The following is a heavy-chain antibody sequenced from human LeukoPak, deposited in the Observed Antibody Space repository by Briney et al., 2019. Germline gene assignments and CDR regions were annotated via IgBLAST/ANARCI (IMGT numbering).Heavy chain of an antibody. V-gene: IGHV4-59*12. Sequence: PSETLSLTCTVSGGSISTYYWNWLRQPPGKGLERVGYIYYSGSTNYNPSLKSRVTISVDASKNQFSLKLSSVTAADSAVYYCGRSQRRYSSSWYWDYWGQGTLVTASS. J-gene: IGHJ4*02. CDR3: GRSQRRYSSSWYWDY. D-gene: IGHD6-13*01. CDR1: GGSISTYY. CDR2: IYYSGST.